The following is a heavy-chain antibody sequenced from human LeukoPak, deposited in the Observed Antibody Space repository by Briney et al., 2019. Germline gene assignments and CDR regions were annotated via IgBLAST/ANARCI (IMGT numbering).Heavy chain of an antibody. CDR1: GGTFSSYA. D-gene: IGHD2-21*02. CDR2: IIPIFGTA. Sequence: SVKVSCKASGGTFSSYAISWVRQAPGQGLEWMGGIIPIFGTANYAQKFQGRVTITTDESTSTAYMELSSLRSEDTAVYYCARVSRWRHSWFDPWGQGTLVTVSS. J-gene: IGHJ5*02. CDR3: ARVSRWRHSWFDP. V-gene: IGHV1-69*05.